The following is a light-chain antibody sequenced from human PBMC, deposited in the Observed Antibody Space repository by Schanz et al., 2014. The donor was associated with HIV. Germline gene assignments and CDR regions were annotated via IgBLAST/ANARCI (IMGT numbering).Light chain of an antibody. CDR1: QSVTSNY. Sequence: DIVLTQSPGTLSLSPGERATLSCRASQSVTSNYLAWYQQKHAQAPRLLIYGASNRASGIPDRFSGSGSGTDFTLTISRLEPEDFALYYCQQYDSSPITFGQGTRLEIK. CDR3: QQYDSSPIT. CDR2: GAS. J-gene: IGKJ5*01. V-gene: IGKV3-20*01.